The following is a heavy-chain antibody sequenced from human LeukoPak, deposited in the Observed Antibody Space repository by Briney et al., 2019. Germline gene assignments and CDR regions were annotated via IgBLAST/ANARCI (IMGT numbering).Heavy chain of an antibody. D-gene: IGHD4-11*01. CDR3: ARDSSNYGDY. CDR1: GGSISSGDYY. Sequence: QTSETLSLTCTVSGGSISSGDYYWSWIRQPPGKGLEWIGYIYYSGSTYYNPSLKSRVTISVDTSKNQFSLKLSSVTAADAAVYYCARDSSNYGDYWGQGTLVTVSS. V-gene: IGHV4-30-4*01. J-gene: IGHJ4*02. CDR2: IYYSGST.